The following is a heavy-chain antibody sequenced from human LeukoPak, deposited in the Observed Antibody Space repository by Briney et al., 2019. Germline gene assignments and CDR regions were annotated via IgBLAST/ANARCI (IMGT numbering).Heavy chain of an antibody. V-gene: IGHV1-18*01. J-gene: IGHJ4*02. D-gene: IGHD3-22*01. CDR1: GYTFTSYG. Sequence: ASVKVSFKASGYTFTSYGISWVRQAPGQGLEWMGCISVYNGNTNNAQNLQGRVTMTTDTSTSTAYMELRSLRSDDTAVYYCARVYNYYDTSGYYLGNYFDHWGRGTLVSVSS. CDR2: ISVYNGNT. CDR3: ARVYNYYDTSGYYLGNYFDH.